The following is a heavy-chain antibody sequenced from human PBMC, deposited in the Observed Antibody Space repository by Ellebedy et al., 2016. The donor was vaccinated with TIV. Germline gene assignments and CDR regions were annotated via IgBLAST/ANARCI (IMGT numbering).Heavy chain of an antibody. CDR1: GYTFTGYY. D-gene: IGHD6-19*01. J-gene: IGHJ3*02. V-gene: IGHV1-2*04. CDR2: INPNSGGT. Sequence: ASVKVSCKASGYTFTGYYMHWVRQVPGQGLEWMGWINPNSGGTKYEQNFQSCVTMTRDTSISTADIELSRLTSDDTAMYYCSRRGYSSGPYWAFDIWGQGTLVTVPS. CDR3: SRRGYSSGPYWAFDI.